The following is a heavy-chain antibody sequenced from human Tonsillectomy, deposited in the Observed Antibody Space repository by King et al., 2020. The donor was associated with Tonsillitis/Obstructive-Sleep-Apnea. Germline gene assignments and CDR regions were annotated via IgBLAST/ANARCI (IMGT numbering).Heavy chain of an antibody. J-gene: IGHJ6*03. V-gene: IGHV5-51*01. Sequence: VQLVESGAEVKKPGESLKISCKGSGYSFTSYWIGWVRQMPGKGLEWMGIIYPGDSDTRYSPSFQGQVTISADNSISPAYLQWSSLKAWDTAMYYCARLVRYCSITSCCYRDVGGKGTTVTVSS. CDR2: IYPGDSDT. CDR3: ARLVRYCSITSCCYRDV. D-gene: IGHD2-2*01. CDR1: GYSFTSYW.